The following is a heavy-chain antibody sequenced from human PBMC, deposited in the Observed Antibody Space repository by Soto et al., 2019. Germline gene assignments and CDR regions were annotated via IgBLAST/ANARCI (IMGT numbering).Heavy chain of an antibody. Sequence: QVQLVESGGGVVQPGRSLRLSCAASGFTFSSYGMHWVRQAPGKGLEWVAVIWYDGSNKYYADSVKGRFTISRDNSKNTLYLQMHSLRAEDTAVYYCARDLPQIIGPIAVAGRGFDYWGQGTLVTVSS. D-gene: IGHD6-19*01. CDR1: GFTFSSYG. CDR3: ARDLPQIIGPIAVAGRGFDY. J-gene: IGHJ4*02. CDR2: IWYDGSNK. V-gene: IGHV3-33*01.